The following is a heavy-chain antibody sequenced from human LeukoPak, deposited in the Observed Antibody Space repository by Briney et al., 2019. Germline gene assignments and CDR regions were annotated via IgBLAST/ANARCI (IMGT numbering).Heavy chain of an antibody. D-gene: IGHD5-12*01. CDR3: AKKVRGPSHPLDF. Sequence: ASVKVSCKASGYTFTGYAIHWVRQAPGLGLEWMGWINPEKRDTGYAHKFQGRVTMTSDTSISTAYMKLSSLRSDDTAVYYCAKKVRGPSHPLDFWGQGTLVTVSS. V-gene: IGHV1-2*02. CDR1: GYTFTGYA. CDR2: INPEKRDT. J-gene: IGHJ4*02.